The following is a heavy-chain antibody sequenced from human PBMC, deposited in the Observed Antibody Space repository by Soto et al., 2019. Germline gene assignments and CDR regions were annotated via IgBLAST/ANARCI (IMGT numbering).Heavy chain of an antibody. Sequence: GESLKISCKGSGYSFTSYWIGWVRQMPGKGLEWMGIIYPGDSDTRYSPSFQGQVTISADKSISTAYLQWSSLKASDTAMYYCSTTVTTGDYYYYGMDVWGQGTTVTVSS. CDR3: STTVTTGDYYYYGMDV. V-gene: IGHV5-51*01. CDR1: GYSFTSYW. CDR2: IYPGDSDT. J-gene: IGHJ6*02. D-gene: IGHD4-17*01.